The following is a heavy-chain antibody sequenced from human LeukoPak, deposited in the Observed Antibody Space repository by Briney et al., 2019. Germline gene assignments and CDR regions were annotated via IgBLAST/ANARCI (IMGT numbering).Heavy chain of an antibody. Sequence: SETLSLTCTVSGGSISSGGYYWSWIRQHPGKGLEWIGYIYYSGSTYYNPSLKSRVTISVDTSKNQFSLKLSSVTAADTAVYYCASKLYSSSWVHAFDIWGQGTMVTVSS. J-gene: IGHJ3*02. CDR3: ASKLYSSSWVHAFDI. D-gene: IGHD6-13*01. CDR2: IYYSGST. V-gene: IGHV4-31*03. CDR1: GGSISSGGYY.